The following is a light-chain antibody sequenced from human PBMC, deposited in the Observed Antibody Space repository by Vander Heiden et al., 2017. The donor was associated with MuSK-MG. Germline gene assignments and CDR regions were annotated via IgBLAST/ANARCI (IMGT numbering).Light chain of an antibody. Sequence: QSVLTQPPSVSGAPGQRVTISCTGSSSKIGAGYDVHWYQQLPGTAPKLLLYGNSNRPSGVPDRFSGSKSGTSASLAITGLQAEDEADYYCQSYDSSLSGWVFGGGTKLTVL. CDR3: QSYDSSLSGWV. CDR2: GNS. J-gene: IGLJ3*02. CDR1: SSKIGAGYD. V-gene: IGLV1-40*01.